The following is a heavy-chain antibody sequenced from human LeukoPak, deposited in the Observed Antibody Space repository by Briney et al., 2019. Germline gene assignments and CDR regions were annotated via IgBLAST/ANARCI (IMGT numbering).Heavy chain of an antibody. Sequence: GGSLRLSCAASGFTFSTYNMNWVRQAPGKGLEWVSSISSSTNYIYYADSMKGRFTISRDNAKNSLYLQMNSLRAEDTGVYYCARELTYYYDSSGSKTHYYYGMDVWGQGTTVTVSS. CDR1: GFTFSTYN. CDR2: ISSSTNYI. D-gene: IGHD3-22*01. CDR3: ARELTYYYDSSGSKTHYYYGMDV. J-gene: IGHJ6*02. V-gene: IGHV3-21*01.